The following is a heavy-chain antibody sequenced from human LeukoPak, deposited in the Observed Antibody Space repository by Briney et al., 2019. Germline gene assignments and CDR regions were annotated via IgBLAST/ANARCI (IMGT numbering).Heavy chain of an antibody. V-gene: IGHV4-34*01. D-gene: IGHD3-10*01. CDR3: ARDIRARRDNY. J-gene: IGHJ4*02. CDR2: INHSGST. CDR1: GGSFSGYY. Sequence: WETLSLTCAVYGGSFSGYYWGWIRQPPGKGLEWIGEINHSGSTNYNPSLKSRVTISVDTSKNQLSLKLSSVAAADTAVYYCARDIRARRDNYWGQGTLVTVSS.